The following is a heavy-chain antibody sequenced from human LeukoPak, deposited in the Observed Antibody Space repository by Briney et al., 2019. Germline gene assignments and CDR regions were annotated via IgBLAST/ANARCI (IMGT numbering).Heavy chain of an antibody. CDR2: INHSGST. V-gene: IGHV4-34*01. D-gene: IGHD1-26*01. CDR3: ARVVGANGANFDY. CDR1: GGSFSGYY. J-gene: IGHJ4*02. Sequence: SETLSLICAVYGGSFSGYYWSWIRQPPGKGLEWIGEINHSGSTNYNPSLKSRVTISVDTSKNQFSLKLSSVTAADTAVYYCARVVGANGANFDYWGQGTLVTVSS.